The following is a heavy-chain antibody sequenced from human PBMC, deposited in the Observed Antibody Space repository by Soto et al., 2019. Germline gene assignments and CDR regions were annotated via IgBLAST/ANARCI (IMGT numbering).Heavy chain of an antibody. CDR2: INHSGSL. D-gene: IGHD3-10*01. CDR3: ARELPQRQGRNMDV. J-gene: IGHJ6*02. CDR1: GGSMTSGDQY. Sequence: QVQLQESGPGLVKPSQTLSLTCTVTGGSMTSGDQYWTWIRHRPGEGLAWFGYINHSGSLYYNPSLQSRVSMSVDTSKNQFSLNLSSVTAADTAVYYCARELPQRQGRNMDVWGQGTTVTVSS. V-gene: IGHV4-31*03.